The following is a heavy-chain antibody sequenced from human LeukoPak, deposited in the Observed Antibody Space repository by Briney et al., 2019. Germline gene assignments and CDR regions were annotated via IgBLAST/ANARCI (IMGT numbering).Heavy chain of an antibody. CDR3: ARFVVPAAIHDY. D-gene: IGHD2-2*01. CDR1: GFTFSDHY. CDR2: ISSSGSTI. Sequence: GGSLRLSCAASGFTFSDHYMSWIRQAPGKGLEWVSYISSSGSTIYYADSVKGRFTISRDNAKNSLYLQMNSLRAEDTAVYYCARFVVPAAIHDYWGQGTLVTVSS. J-gene: IGHJ4*02. V-gene: IGHV3-11*01.